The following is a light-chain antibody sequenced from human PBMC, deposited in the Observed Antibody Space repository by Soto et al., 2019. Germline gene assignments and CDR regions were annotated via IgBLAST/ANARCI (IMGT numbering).Light chain of an antibody. CDR1: SFNIGSNT. CDR3: TAWDDSLNGLV. J-gene: IGLJ2*01. V-gene: IGLV1-44*01. CDR2: TND. Sequence: QSVLTQPPSASGTPGQRVTISCSGGSFNIGSNTVNWYQQVPGTAPKLLLYTNDQRPSGVPDRFSGSKSGTSASLAISGLQSEDEADYYCTAWDDSLNGLVFGGGTKLTVL.